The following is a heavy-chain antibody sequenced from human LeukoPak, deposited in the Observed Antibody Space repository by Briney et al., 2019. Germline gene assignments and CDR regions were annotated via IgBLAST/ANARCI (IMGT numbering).Heavy chain of an antibody. CDR3: ARVPPADSSSWSAGGTYYFDY. CDR1: GGSISSYY. J-gene: IGHJ4*02. D-gene: IGHD6-13*01. V-gene: IGHV4-4*07. Sequence: SETLSLTCTVSGGSISSYYWSWIRQPAGKGLEWIGRIYTSGSTNYNPSLKSRVTMSVDTSKNQFSLKLSSVTAADTAVYYCARVPPADSSSWSAGGTYYFDYWGQGTLVTVSS. CDR2: IYTSGST.